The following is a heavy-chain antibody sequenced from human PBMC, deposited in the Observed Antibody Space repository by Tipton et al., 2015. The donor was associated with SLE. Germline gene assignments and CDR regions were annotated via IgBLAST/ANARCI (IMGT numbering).Heavy chain of an antibody. CDR1: GFTFSSYG. Sequence: SLRLSCAASGFTFSSYGMHWVRQAPGKGLEWVAVISYDGSNVYYEDSVKGRVTISRGNSKNTLYLQMNSLRAEDTAVYYCAKDRGVYCFDIWVHVTLVAVSS. CDR3: AKDRGVYCFDI. V-gene: IGHV3-30*18. D-gene: IGHD3-10*01. J-gene: IGHJ4*01. CDR2: ISYDGSNV.